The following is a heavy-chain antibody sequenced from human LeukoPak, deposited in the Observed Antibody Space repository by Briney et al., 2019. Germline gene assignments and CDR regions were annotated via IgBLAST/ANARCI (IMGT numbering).Heavy chain of an antibody. Sequence: SETLSLTCTVSGGSISSSYYWSWIRQPAGKGLEWIGRIYTSGSTNYNPSLKSRVTISVDTSKNQFSLKLSSVTAADTAVYYCARNIVSGQNWGQGTLVTVSS. J-gene: IGHJ4*02. CDR2: IYTSGST. D-gene: IGHD2/OR15-2a*01. CDR1: GGSISSSYY. V-gene: IGHV4-61*02. CDR3: ARNIVSGQN.